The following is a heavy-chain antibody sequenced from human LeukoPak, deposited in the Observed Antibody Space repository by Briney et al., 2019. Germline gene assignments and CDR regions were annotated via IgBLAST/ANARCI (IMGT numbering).Heavy chain of an antibody. CDR1: GDSISSGSYY. D-gene: IGHD3-10*01. J-gene: IGHJ6*03. CDR2: IYSSGST. V-gene: IGHV4-61*10. Sequence: SETLSLTCTVSGDSISSGSYYWSWIRQPAGKGLEWIGRIYSSGSTNYNPSLKSRVTISVDTSKNQFSLKLSSVTAADTAVYYCARVFDSGSQAYFYYMDVWGKGTTVTISS. CDR3: ARVFDSGSQAYFYYMDV.